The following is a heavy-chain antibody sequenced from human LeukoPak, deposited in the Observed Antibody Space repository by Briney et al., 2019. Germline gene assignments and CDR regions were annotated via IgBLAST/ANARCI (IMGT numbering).Heavy chain of an antibody. Sequence: ASVKVSCKASGYTFTGYAMNWVRQAPGQGLEWMGWINTNTGNPTYAQGFTGRFVFSLDTPVSTAYLQISSLKAEDTAVYYCARDILYYYDSSGTFDYWGQGTLVTVSS. CDR3: ARDILYYYDSSGTFDY. V-gene: IGHV7-4-1*02. CDR2: INTNTGNP. CDR1: GYTFTGYA. J-gene: IGHJ4*02. D-gene: IGHD3-22*01.